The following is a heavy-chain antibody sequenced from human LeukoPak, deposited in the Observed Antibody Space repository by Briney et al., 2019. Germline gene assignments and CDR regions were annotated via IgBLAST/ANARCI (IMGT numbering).Heavy chain of an antibody. Sequence: PGGSLRLSCAASEFTFSSYSMNWVRQAPGKGLEWVSYITNSGNSKSYADSVKGRFTISRDNTKNSLYLQMNGLRAEDTAVYYCARGHGGYYYGRAFDIWGQGTMVTVSS. V-gene: IGHV3-48*01. CDR2: ITNSGNSK. CDR1: EFTFSSYS. D-gene: IGHD3-22*01. CDR3: ARGHGGYYYGRAFDI. J-gene: IGHJ3*02.